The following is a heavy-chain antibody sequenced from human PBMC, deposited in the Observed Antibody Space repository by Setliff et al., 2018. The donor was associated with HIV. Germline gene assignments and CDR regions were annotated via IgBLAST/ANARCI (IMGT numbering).Heavy chain of an antibody. CDR1: GGSISSGSYY. V-gene: IGHV4-61*09. CDR3: ARGALQDGTGSYYEGFDY. Sequence: SETLSLTCTVSGGSISSGSYYWSWIRQPAGKGLERIGHIYTSESTNYNPSLKSRVTISVDTSKNQFSLKLSSVTAADTAVYYCARGALQDGTGSYYEGFDYWGQGTLVTVSS. J-gene: IGHJ4*02. CDR2: IYTSEST. D-gene: IGHD1-26*01.